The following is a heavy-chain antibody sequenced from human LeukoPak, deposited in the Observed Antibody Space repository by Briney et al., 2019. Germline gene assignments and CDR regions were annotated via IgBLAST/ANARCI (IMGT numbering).Heavy chain of an antibody. CDR3: AREQVYSSSWDFDY. CDR1: GGSISSYY. V-gene: IGHV4-39*07. CDR2: IYYSGSA. D-gene: IGHD6-13*01. Sequence: SETLSLTCTVSGGSISSYYWGWIRQPPGKGLEWIGSIYYSGSAYYNPSLKSRVTISVDTSKNQFSLKLSSVTAADTAVYYCAREQVYSSSWDFDYWGQGTLVTVSS. J-gene: IGHJ4*02.